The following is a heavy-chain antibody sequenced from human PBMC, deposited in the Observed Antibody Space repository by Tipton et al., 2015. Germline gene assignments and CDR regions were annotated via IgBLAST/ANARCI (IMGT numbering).Heavy chain of an antibody. D-gene: IGHD6-6*01. Sequence: SLRLSCAASGSTFTDVYMSWIRQAPGKGLEWISSITSSGRTIYYANSVKGRFTISRDNSKDSVYLQMNNLRADDTAVYYCSGDSSSSVGYFDSWGQGTLVTVSS. CDR3: SGDSSSSVGYFDS. V-gene: IGHV3-11*01. CDR1: GSTFTDVY. J-gene: IGHJ4*02. CDR2: ITSSGRTI.